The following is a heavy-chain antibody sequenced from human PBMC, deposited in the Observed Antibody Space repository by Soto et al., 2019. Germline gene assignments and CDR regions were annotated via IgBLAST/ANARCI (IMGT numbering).Heavy chain of an antibody. D-gene: IGHD3-10*01. V-gene: IGHV3-23*01. CDR2: ISGGGGST. CDR3: AKVWVWFGEPPGYLND. J-gene: IGHJ4*02. Sequence: GGSLRLSCAASGSTFSSYAMSWVRQAPGRGPEWVSAISGGGGSTYYADSVKGRFTISRDNSRNTLYLQMNSLRAEDTAVYYCAKVWVWFGEPPGYLNDWGQGTLVTVSS. CDR1: GSTFSSYA.